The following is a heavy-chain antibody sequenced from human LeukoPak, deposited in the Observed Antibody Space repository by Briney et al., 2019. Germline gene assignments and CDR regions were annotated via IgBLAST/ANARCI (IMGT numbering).Heavy chain of an antibody. D-gene: IGHD2/OR15-2a*01. CDR3: VRGCNRAHCPYFFDS. J-gene: IGHJ4*02. Sequence: QTGGSLRLSCATSGFTFSTYGMTWVRQAPGKGLEWVATVRQDDIERHLVDSVKGRFFISRDNAKNSLYLQMNSLTVEDTAVYYCVRGCNRAHCPYFFDSWGQGTLITVS. CDR2: VRQDDIER. V-gene: IGHV3-7*01. CDR1: GFTFSTYG.